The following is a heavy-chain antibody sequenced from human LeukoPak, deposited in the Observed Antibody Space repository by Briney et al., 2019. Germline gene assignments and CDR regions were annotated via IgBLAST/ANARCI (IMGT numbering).Heavy chain of an antibody. J-gene: IGHJ4*02. V-gene: IGHV4-34*01. CDR1: GGSFSGYY. D-gene: IGHD5-24*01. CDR2: INHSGST. Sequence: SETLSLTCAVYGGSFSGYYWSWIRQPPGKGLEWIGEINHSGSTNHNPSLKSRVTISVDTSKNQFSLKLSSVTAADTAVYYCARVIYGYWVDYWGQGTLVTVSS. CDR3: ARVIYGYWVDY.